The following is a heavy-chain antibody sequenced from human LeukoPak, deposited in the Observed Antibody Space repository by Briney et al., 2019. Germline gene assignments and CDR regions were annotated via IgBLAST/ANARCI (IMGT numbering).Heavy chain of an antibody. Sequence: GGSLRLSCTASGFTFSTYGMHWVRQAPGKGLEWVTLISYDGSTKYYSDSVKGRFTLSRDNSKNSLYLQMNSLRAEDTAFYYCAREAIVGDIRGAFDIWGQGTMVTVSS. CDR3: AREAIVGDIRGAFDI. D-gene: IGHD1-26*01. J-gene: IGHJ3*02. CDR2: ISYDGSTK. CDR1: GFTFSTYG. V-gene: IGHV3-30*03.